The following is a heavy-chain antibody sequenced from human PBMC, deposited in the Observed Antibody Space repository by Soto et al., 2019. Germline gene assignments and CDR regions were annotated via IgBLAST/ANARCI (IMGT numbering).Heavy chain of an antibody. D-gene: IGHD5-18*01. CDR1: GYTFTSYA. CDR2: ITAGNGNT. Sequence: QVQLVQSGAEVKKPGASVKVSCKASGYTFTSYAMHWVRQAPGQRLEWMGWITAGNGNTKYTQKFQGRVTITRDTSATTAYMELSSLRSEDTAVYCCARELPEYSYCEYYYNGMDVWVQGTTVTVS. J-gene: IGHJ6*02. V-gene: IGHV1-3*01. CDR3: ARELPEYSYCEYYYNGMDV.